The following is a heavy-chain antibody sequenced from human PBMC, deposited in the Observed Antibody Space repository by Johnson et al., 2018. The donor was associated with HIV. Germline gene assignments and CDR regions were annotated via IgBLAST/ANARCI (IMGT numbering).Heavy chain of an antibody. V-gene: IGHV3-7*01. CDR1: GFTFSSYW. Sequence: VQLVESGGGLVQPGGSLRLSCAASGFTFSSYWMSWVRQAPGKGLEWVANIKQDGSEKYYVDSVKGRFTISRDNSKNTVHLQRNSLRADDTALYYCAKDLHPAGQWLAFDIWGQGTMVTVSS. J-gene: IGHJ3*02. CDR2: IKQDGSEK. D-gene: IGHD6-19*01. CDR3: AKDLHPAGQWLAFDI.